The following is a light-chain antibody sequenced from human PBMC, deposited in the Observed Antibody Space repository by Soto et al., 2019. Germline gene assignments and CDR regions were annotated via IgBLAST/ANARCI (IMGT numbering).Light chain of an antibody. CDR3: QHYDRSVPIT. CDR1: QSVNSVN. V-gene: IGKV3-20*01. J-gene: IGKJ5*01. Sequence: EFVLTQSPGTLSLSQGEGVTLSCRASQSVNSVNLAWYQQKPGQAPRLLMYGASVRATGIPGRFSGGGSGTDFTLTISRLEPEDFAVYYCQHYDRSVPITFGQGTRLVIK. CDR2: GAS.